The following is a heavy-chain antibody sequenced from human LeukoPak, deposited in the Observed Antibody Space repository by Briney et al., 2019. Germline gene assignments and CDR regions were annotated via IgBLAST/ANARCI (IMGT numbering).Heavy chain of an antibody. CDR2: FYPGDSDT. CDR3: ARHLFAYCGGDCYSAIGY. Sequence: GESLKISCKGSGYSFTSYWIGWVRQMPGKGLEWMGIFYPGDSDTRYSPSFQGQVTISADKSISTAYLQWSSLKASDTATYYCARHLFAYCGGDCYSAIGYWGQGTLVTVSS. V-gene: IGHV5-51*01. J-gene: IGHJ4*02. D-gene: IGHD2-21*02. CDR1: GYSFTSYW.